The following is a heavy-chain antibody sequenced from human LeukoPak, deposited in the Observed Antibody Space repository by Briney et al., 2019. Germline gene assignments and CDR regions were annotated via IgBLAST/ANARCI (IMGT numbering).Heavy chain of an antibody. CDR2: ISYGGSNK. Sequence: GGSLRLSCAASGFTFSSYGMHLVRQAPGKGLEWVAVISYGGSNKYYADSAKGRFTISRDNSKNTLYLQMNSLRAEDTAVYYCARGYYGSNPWGQGTLVTVSS. J-gene: IGHJ5*02. CDR3: ARGYYGSNP. V-gene: IGHV3-30*03. D-gene: IGHD3-22*01. CDR1: GFTFSSYG.